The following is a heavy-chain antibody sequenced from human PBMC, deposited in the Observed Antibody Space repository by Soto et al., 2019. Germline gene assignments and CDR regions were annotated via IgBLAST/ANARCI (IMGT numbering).Heavy chain of an antibody. J-gene: IGHJ5*02. CDR3: ARESIAARHAWFDP. CDR2: TYYRSKWYN. V-gene: IGHV6-1*01. D-gene: IGHD6-6*01. CDR1: GDSVSSNSAA. Sequence: SQTRSLTWAISGDSVSSNSAAWNWIRQSPSRGLEWLGGTYYRSKWYNDYAVSVKSRITINPDTSKNQFSLQLNSVTPEDTAVYYCARESIAARHAWFDPWGQGTLVTVSS.